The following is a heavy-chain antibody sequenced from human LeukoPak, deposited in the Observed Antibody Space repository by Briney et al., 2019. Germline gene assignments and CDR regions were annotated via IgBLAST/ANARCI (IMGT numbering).Heavy chain of an antibody. Sequence: ASVKVSCKTSGGAFTTYFFSWVRQAPGQGLEWMGGFIPMSGRPSYAQRFQGRVSITADESTSTAYMELSSLRSEDTAVYYCASHSYGLSHDYWGQGTLVTVSS. CDR2: FIPMSGRP. D-gene: IGHD5-18*01. CDR3: ASHSYGLSHDY. CDR1: GGAFTTYF. V-gene: IGHV1-69*13. J-gene: IGHJ4*02.